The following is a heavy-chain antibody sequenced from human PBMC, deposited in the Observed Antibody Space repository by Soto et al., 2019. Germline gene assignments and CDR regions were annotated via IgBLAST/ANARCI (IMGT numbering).Heavy chain of an antibody. J-gene: IGHJ4*02. CDR2: IYYSGST. D-gene: IGHD3-10*01. CDR3: ARGSASSFCILYGHHAY. V-gene: IGHV4-31*03. Sequence: ASETLSLTCTVSGGSISRSGYYWSWIRQHPGKGPEWIGYIYYSGSTYYNPSLKSRVTVSVDTSKNQFSLKLSSVTAADMAVYYCARGSASSFCILYGHHAYWGQGTPVPVSS. CDR1: GGSISRSGYY.